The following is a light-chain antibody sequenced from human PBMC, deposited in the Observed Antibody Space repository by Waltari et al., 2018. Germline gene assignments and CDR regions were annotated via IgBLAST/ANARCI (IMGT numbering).Light chain of an antibody. CDR3: QQYDNWPLT. V-gene: IGKV3-15*01. CDR1: KRIKNN. J-gene: IGKJ5*01. Sequence: ETVMTQSPATLPVYPGERATLPCRASKRIKNNLAWYQQKGGQAPRLLLFDASTRATGISARFSGSGYGTEFTLTISSLQSEDFAVYYCQQYDNWPLTFGQGTRLDIK. CDR2: DAS.